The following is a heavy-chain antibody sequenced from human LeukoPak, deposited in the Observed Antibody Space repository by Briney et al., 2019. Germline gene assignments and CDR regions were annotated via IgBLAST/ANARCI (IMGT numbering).Heavy chain of an antibody. CDR2: MNLSGTT. J-gene: IGHJ4*02. CDR3: AGLVGRYSSGLYYYCFDY. D-gene: IGHD3-22*01. CDR1: GFTFGDYA. Sequence: GSLRLSCTASGFTFGDYAMSWIRQAPGKGLEWIGEMNLSGTTHSNPSVKSRVTISIDKSKNQFFLNLSSVTAADTAVYYCAGLVGRYSSGLYYYCFDYWGQGTLVTVSS. V-gene: IGHV4-34*08.